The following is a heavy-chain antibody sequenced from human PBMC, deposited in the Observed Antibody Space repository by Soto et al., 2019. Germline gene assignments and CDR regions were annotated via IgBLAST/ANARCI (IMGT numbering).Heavy chain of an antibody. Sequence: ASVKVSCKASGYTFTSYDINWVRQATGQGLEWMGWMNPNSGNTGYAQNFQGRITMTRSTSISTAYMELSSLRSEGTAVYYCARAFYYYYMDVWGKGTTVTVSS. V-gene: IGHV1-8*01. CDR1: GYTFTSYD. CDR2: MNPNSGNT. J-gene: IGHJ6*03. CDR3: ARAFYYYYMDV.